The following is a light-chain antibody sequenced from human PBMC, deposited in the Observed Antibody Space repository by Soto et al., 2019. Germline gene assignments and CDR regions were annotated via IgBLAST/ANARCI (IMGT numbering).Light chain of an antibody. CDR2: KAS. V-gene: IGKV1-5*03. CDR1: QNIDRW. CDR3: QHYNSYSEA. Sequence: DIQMTQSPSTLSASVGDRVTITCRASQNIDRWLAWYQQKPGEAPQLLIYKASTLKSGVPSRFSGSGSGTEFTLTISSLQPDDFATYYCQHYNSYSEAFGQGTKVDIK. J-gene: IGKJ1*01.